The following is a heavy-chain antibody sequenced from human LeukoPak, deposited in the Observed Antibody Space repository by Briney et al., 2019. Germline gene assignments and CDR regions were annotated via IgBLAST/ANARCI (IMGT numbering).Heavy chain of an antibody. Sequence: GGSLRLSCAASGFTVSSNYMSWVRQAPGKGLEWVSVIYSGGSTYYADSVKGRFTISRDNAKNTLYLQMNSLTAEDTAVYYCIRDLGGRSGHWGQGTLVTVSS. J-gene: IGHJ4*02. CDR1: GFTVSSNY. CDR2: IYSGGST. D-gene: IGHD1-26*01. V-gene: IGHV3-53*01. CDR3: IRDLGGRSGH.